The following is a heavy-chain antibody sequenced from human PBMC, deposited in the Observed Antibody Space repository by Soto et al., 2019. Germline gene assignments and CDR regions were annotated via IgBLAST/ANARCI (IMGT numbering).Heavy chain of an antibody. CDR3: ARDLVPVTDYYHYGMDV. V-gene: IGHV1-46*01. Sequence: ASVKVSCKASGYTFTSYYMHWVRQAPGQGLEWMGIINPSGGSTSYAQKFQGRVTMTRDTSTSTVYMELSSLRSEDTAVYYCARDLVPVTDYYHYGMDVWGQGTTVTVSS. D-gene: IGHD4-4*01. CDR1: GYTFTSYY. J-gene: IGHJ6*02. CDR2: INPSGGST.